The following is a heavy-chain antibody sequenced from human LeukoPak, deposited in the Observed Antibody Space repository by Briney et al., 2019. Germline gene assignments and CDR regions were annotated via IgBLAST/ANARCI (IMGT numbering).Heavy chain of an antibody. Sequence: GGSLRLSCAASGFTFSSYAMSWVRQAPGKGLEGVSAMSGRGCSTYYADSVKGRFTISRDNSKNTLYLQMNSLRAEDTAVYYCAKDTYYDILTGYRYTEYFQHWGQGTLVTVSS. J-gene: IGHJ1*01. CDR2: MSGRGCST. CDR1: GFTFSSYA. V-gene: IGHV3-23*01. D-gene: IGHD3-9*01. CDR3: AKDTYYDILTGYRYTEYFQH.